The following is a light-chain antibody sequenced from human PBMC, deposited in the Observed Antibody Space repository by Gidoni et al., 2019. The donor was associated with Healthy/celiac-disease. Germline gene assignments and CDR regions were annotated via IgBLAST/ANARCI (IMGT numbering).Light chain of an antibody. CDR1: QSVSSSY. J-gene: IGKJ4*01. Sequence: ELVLTQSPGTLSLSPGERATLSCRASQSVSSSYLAWYQQKPGQAPRLLIYGASSRATGIPDRFSGSGSGTDSTLTISRLEPEDFAVYYCQQYGSPPLTFGGGTKVEIK. V-gene: IGKV3-20*01. CDR2: GAS. CDR3: QQYGSPPLT.